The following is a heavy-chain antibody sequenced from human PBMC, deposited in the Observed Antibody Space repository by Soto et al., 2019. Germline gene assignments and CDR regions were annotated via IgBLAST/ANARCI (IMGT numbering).Heavy chain of an antibody. CDR2: ISNSGHIA. J-gene: IGHJ5*02. CDR3: AKGGPTFLNWFGP. D-gene: IGHD5-12*01. Sequence: LRLSCAASGFTFSSYAMNWVRQAPGKGLEWISVISNSGHIAYYADSVKGRFTISRDNSKNTLYLQIKSLRAEDTAAYYCAKGGPTFLNWFGPWGQGTLVTVSS. CDR1: GFTFSSYA. V-gene: IGHV3-23*01.